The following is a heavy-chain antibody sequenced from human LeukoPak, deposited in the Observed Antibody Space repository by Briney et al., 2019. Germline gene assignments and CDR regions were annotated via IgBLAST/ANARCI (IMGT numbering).Heavy chain of an antibody. D-gene: IGHD3-3*01. J-gene: IGHJ4*02. CDR3: ARDPEGHGYYLDY. CDR1: GGSTSNYF. V-gene: IGHV4-4*07. CDR2: IHTSGST. Sequence: SETLSLTCTVSGGSTSNYFCTWLRQSAGKGLEWIGRIHTSGSTNYNPSLKSRVSMSVDTSKNQFSLKLSSVTAADTAVYYCARDPEGHGYYLDYWGQGALVTVSS.